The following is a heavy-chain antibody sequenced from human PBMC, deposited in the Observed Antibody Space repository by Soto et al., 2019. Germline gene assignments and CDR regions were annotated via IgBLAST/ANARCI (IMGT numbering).Heavy chain of an antibody. D-gene: IGHD6-13*01. CDR2: IIPIFGTA. CDR3: ARRGMAAAGRFDC. CDR1: GGTFSSYA. J-gene: IGHJ4*02. V-gene: IGHV1-69*06. Sequence: ASVKVSCKASGGTFSSYAISWVRQAPGQGLEWMGGIIPIFGTANYAQKFQGRVTITAVKSTSTAYMELSSMRSEDTAVYYCARRGMAAAGRFDCWGQLTLVTVSS.